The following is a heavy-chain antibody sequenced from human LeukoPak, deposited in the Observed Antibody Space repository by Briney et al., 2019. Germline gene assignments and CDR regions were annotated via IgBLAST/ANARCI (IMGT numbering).Heavy chain of an antibody. CDR1: GFTFDDYA. J-gene: IGHJ6*02. V-gene: IGHV3-9*01. D-gene: IGHD3-9*01. CDR3: AKDTALEILTGRYGMDV. Sequence: GGSLRLSCAASGFTFDDYAMHWVRQAPGKGPEWVSGISWNSGSIGYADSVKGRFTISRDNAKNSLYLQMNGLRAEDTALYYCAKDTALEILTGRYGMDVWGQGTTVTVSS. CDR2: ISWNSGSI.